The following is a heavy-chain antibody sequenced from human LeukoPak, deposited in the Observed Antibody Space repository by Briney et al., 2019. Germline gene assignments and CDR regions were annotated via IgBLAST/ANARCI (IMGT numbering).Heavy chain of an antibody. CDR3: ARGRCSGGSCPYYYYYYYMDV. CDR1: GYSISSGYY. V-gene: IGHV4-38-2*02. J-gene: IGHJ6*03. Sequence: SGTLSLTCTVSGYSISSGYYWGWIRQPPGKGLEWIGSIYHSGSTYYNPSLKSRVTISIDTSKNQYSLKLRFVTAADTAVYYCARGRCSGGSCPYYYYYYYMDVWGKGTTVTVPS. D-gene: IGHD2-15*01. CDR2: IYHSGST.